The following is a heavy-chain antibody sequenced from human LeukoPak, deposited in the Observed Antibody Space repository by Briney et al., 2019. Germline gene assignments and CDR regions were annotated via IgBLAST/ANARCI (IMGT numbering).Heavy chain of an antibody. Sequence: GGSLRLSCAASGFTFSSYWMSWVRQAPGKGLEWVANIKQDGSEKYYVDSVKGRFTISRDNAKNSLYLQMNSLRAEDTAVYYCASHLGKSYSYGYVRSLPLGYWGQGTLVTVSS. V-gene: IGHV3-7*01. CDR1: GFTFSSYW. D-gene: IGHD5-18*01. CDR2: IKQDGSEK. CDR3: ASHLGKSYSYGYVRSLPLGY. J-gene: IGHJ4*02.